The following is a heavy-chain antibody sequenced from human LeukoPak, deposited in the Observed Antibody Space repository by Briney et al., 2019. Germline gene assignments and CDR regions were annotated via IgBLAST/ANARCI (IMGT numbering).Heavy chain of an antibody. Sequence: GGSLRLSCAASGFTFSSYWMHWVRQAPGKGLEWVAFIRYDGSNKYYADSVKGRFTISRDNSKNTLYLQMNSLRAEDTAVYYCAKDSTWEAKWFGNFLDYWGQGTLVTVSS. CDR2: IRYDGSNK. J-gene: IGHJ4*02. CDR3: AKDSTWEAKWFGNFLDY. CDR1: GFTFSSYW. D-gene: IGHD3-10*01. V-gene: IGHV3-30*02.